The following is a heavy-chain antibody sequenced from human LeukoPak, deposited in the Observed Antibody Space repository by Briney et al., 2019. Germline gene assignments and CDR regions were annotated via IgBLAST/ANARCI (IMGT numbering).Heavy chain of an antibody. CDR1: GGTFSSYA. Sequence: GASVKVSCKASGGTFSSYAISWVRQAPGQGLEWMGGIIPIFGTANYAQKFQGRVTITADESTSTAYMELSSLRSEDTAVYYCARERPDYYDSSGYYSDAFDIWGQGTMVTVSS. CDR3: ARERPDYYDSSGYYSDAFDI. CDR2: IIPIFGTA. D-gene: IGHD3-22*01. J-gene: IGHJ3*02. V-gene: IGHV1-69*13.